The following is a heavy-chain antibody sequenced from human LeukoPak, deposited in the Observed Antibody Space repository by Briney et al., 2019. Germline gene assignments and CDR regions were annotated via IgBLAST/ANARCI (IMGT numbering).Heavy chain of an antibody. CDR2: IDPHSGDT. V-gene: IGHV1-2*02. J-gene: IGHJ4*02. D-gene: IGHD5-12*01. Sequence: ASVKVSCRTSGYIFAGYNMHWVRQAPGQGLEWMGRIDPHSGDTRISQKFQGRVIVTRDTSISTVYMELNGLTSDDTAIYYCAREGSGYDYYYFDYWGQGTLVTVSS. CDR3: AREGSGYDYYYFDY. CDR1: GYIFAGYN.